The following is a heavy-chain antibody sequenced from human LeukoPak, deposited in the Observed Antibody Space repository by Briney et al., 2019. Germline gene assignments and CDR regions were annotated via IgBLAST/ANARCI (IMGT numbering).Heavy chain of an antibody. CDR2: IKQDGSEK. Sequence: GGSLRLSCAAPGFTFSSYWMSWVRQAPGKGLEWVANIKQDGSEKYYVDSVKGRFTISRDNAKNSLYLQMNSLRAEDTAVYYCARLGYYDSSGYYNYWGQGTLVTVSS. CDR1: GFTFSSYW. CDR3: ARLGYYDSSGYYNY. D-gene: IGHD3-22*01. V-gene: IGHV3-7*01. J-gene: IGHJ4*02.